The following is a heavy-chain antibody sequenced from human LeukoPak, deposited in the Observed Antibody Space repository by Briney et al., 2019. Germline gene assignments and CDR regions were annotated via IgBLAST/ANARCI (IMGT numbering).Heavy chain of an antibody. CDR1: GGSFSGYY. V-gene: IGHV4-34*01. Sequence: PSETLSLTCAVYGGSFSGYYWSWIRQPPGKGLEWIGEINHSGSTNYNPSLKSRVTISVDTSKNQFSLKLSSVTAADTAMYYCARAHGYYDSSGYWGYYFDYWGQGTLVTVSS. CDR2: INHSGST. D-gene: IGHD3-22*01. CDR3: ARAHGYYDSSGYWGYYFDY. J-gene: IGHJ4*02.